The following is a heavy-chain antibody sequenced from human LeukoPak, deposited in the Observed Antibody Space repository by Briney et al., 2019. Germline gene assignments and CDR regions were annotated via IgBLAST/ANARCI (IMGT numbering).Heavy chain of an antibody. Sequence: ASVKVSCKASGYTFTGYYFHWVRQAPGQGLEWMGIINPSGGSTSYAQKFQGRVTMTRDMSTSTVYMELSSLRSEDTAVYYCARDAYSSSWYRPFYYMDVWGKGTTVTVSS. CDR2: INPSGGST. J-gene: IGHJ6*03. CDR1: GYTFTGYY. V-gene: IGHV1-46*01. CDR3: ARDAYSSSWYRPFYYMDV. D-gene: IGHD6-13*01.